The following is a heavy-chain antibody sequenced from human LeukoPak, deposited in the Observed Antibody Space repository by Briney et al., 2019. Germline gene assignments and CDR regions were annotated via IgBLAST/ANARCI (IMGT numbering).Heavy chain of an antibody. CDR3: AKEDASGSYFRPFDY. Sequence: GGSLRLSCAASGFTFSSYAMHWVRQAPGKGLEWVAFIRYDGSNKYYADSVKGRFTISRDNSKNTLYLQMNSLRAEDTAVYYCAKEDASGSYFRPFDYWGQGTLVTVSS. CDR1: GFTFSSYA. J-gene: IGHJ4*02. D-gene: IGHD1-26*01. CDR2: IRYDGSNK. V-gene: IGHV3-30*02.